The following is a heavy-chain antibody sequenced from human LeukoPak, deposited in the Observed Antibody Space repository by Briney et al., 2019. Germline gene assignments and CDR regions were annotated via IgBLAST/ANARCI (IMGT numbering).Heavy chain of an antibody. D-gene: IGHD2-21*02. Sequence: GGSLRLSCAASGFTFSTYAMSWVRQAPGKGLEWVSGISGSGGGTYYADSVKGRFTISRDNSKNTLYLQTNSLRAEDTAVYYCAKAISVVVTAEFDYWGQGTLVTVSS. V-gene: IGHV3-23*01. CDR2: ISGSGGGT. CDR1: GFTFSTYA. CDR3: AKAISVVVTAEFDY. J-gene: IGHJ4*02.